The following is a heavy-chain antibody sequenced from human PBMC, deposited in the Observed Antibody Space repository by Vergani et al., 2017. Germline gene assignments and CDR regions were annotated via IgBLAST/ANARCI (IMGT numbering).Heavy chain of an antibody. D-gene: IGHD3-10*01. CDR3: ARGGLPDAFDI. CDR1: GYSISRGYF. CDR2: IFHTGLT. V-gene: IGHV4-38-2*02. Sequence: QVQLHESGPGLVKPSETLSLICSVSGYSISRGYFWGWFRQPPGKGLEWIGNIFHTGLTYRNPSLRSRVAISVDTSRNQFSRKLRSVTAADTAAYFCARGGLPDAFDIWGQGTLVTVSS. J-gene: IGHJ3*02.